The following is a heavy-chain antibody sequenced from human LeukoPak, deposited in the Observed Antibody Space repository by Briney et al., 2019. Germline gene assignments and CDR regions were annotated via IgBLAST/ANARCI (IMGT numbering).Heavy chain of an antibody. CDR3: AREGQGKWELFGEVDY. V-gene: IGHV3-21*01. J-gene: IGHJ4*02. CDR1: GFKFSSYS. D-gene: IGHD1-26*01. Sequence: PGGSLRLSCAASGFKFSSYSMNWVRQAPGKGLEWVSCISTSSSYIYYANSVKGLFTISTNNAKTSLYLQMNSLSAEDTAVYYCAREGQGKWELFGEVDYWGEEILVTVSS. CDR2: ISTSSSYI.